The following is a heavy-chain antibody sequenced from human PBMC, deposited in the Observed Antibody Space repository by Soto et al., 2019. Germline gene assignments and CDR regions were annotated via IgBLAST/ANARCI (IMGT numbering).Heavy chain of an antibody. CDR2: ICTGGTT. CDR1: GGSISSFC. V-gene: IGHV4-4*09. D-gene: IGHD4-4*01. CDR3: ARVGSKSFYYATDV. Sequence: KPSETLSLTCAVSGGSISSFCWTWIRQPPGQGLEWIGYICTGGTTKYNPSLKSRVTMSVDTSKTQFSLKLTSVTAADTAVYYCARVGSKSFYYATDVWGQGTTVTVSS. J-gene: IGHJ6*02.